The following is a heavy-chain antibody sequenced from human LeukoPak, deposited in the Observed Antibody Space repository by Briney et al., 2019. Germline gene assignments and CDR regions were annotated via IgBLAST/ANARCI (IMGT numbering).Heavy chain of an antibody. J-gene: IGHJ6*03. V-gene: IGHV3-15*01. Sequence: GGSFRLFCAPSGLTFSNSRMTWVRQGRGLGASDIGRIKSKTDGGTTDYAAPVKGRFTISRDDSKNTLYLQMNSLKTEDTAVYYCTTTGHYYYYMDVWGKGTTVTVSS. CDR3: TTTGHYYYYMDV. CDR1: GLTFSNSR. D-gene: IGHD1-14*01. CDR2: IKSKTDGGTT.